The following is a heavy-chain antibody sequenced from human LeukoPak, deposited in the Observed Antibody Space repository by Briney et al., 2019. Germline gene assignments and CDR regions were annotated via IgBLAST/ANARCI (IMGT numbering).Heavy chain of an antibody. D-gene: IGHD3-22*01. J-gene: IGHJ3*01. CDR3: TVSMTVVLTHDAFDV. CDR1: GFTFSDAW. Sequence: GGSLRLSCAASGFTFSDAWMTWVRQAPGKGLEWVGRVKSKTDGGTTDYAAPVKGRFTISRDDSKDTVYLQMDSLKTDDTALYYCTVSMTVVLTHDAFDVWGQGAMVTVSS. CDR2: VKSKTDGGTT. V-gene: IGHV3-15*01.